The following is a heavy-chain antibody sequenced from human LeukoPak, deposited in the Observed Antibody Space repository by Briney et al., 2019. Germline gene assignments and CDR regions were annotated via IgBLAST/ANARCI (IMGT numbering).Heavy chain of an antibody. CDR1: GFTFSSYS. V-gene: IGHV3-21*01. CDR2: ISSSSSYI. CDR3: ARCFGSGWYGIDY. D-gene: IGHD6-19*01. Sequence: TGGSLRLSCAASGFTFSSYSMNWVRQAPGKGLEWVSSISSSSSYIYYADSVKGRFTISRDNAKNSLYLQMNSLRAEDTAVYYCARCFGSGWYGIDYWGQGTLVTVSS. J-gene: IGHJ4*02.